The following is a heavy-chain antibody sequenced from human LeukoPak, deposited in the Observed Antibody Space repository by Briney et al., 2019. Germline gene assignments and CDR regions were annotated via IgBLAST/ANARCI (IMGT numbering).Heavy chain of an antibody. J-gene: IGHJ5*02. CDR3: ARDAPIIYTSSPNWLDP. D-gene: IGHD6-13*01. V-gene: IGHV1-18*01. Sequence: ASVKVSCKASGYTFTNYGISWVRQVPGQGLGWMGRISAYSSNTNYAQKLQGRVTMTTDTSTSTAYMELRSLRSDDTAVYYCARDAPIIYTSSPNWLDPWGQGTLVSVSS. CDR1: GYTFTNYG. CDR2: ISAYSSNT.